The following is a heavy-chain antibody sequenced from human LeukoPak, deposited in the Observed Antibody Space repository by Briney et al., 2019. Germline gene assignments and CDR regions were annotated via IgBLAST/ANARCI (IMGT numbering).Heavy chain of an antibody. CDR3: AKAVAGHKN. CDR1: GFTFSNAW. D-gene: IGHD6-19*01. Sequence: GGSLRLSCAASGFTFSNAWMSWVRQAPGKGLEWVSSISSSSSYIYYADSVKGRFTISRDNAKNSLYLQMNSLRAEDTAVYYCAKAVAGHKNWGQGTLVTVSS. CDR2: ISSSSSYI. V-gene: IGHV3-21*01. J-gene: IGHJ4*02.